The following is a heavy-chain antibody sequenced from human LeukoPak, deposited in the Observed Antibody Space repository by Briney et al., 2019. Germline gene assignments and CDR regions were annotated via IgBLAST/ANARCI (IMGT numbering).Heavy chain of an antibody. V-gene: IGHV3-7*01. CDR2: INQDESYN. CDR3: AREAVLTGTDDAFDI. J-gene: IGHJ3*02. Sequence: GGSLRLSCAASGFTFSSHYMSWVRQAPGKGPEWVANINQDESYNYFVDSVKGRFTISRDNAKNSLYLQMNSLRAEDTAVYYCAREAVLTGTDDAFDIWGRGTMVTVSS. D-gene: IGHD3-9*01. CDR1: GFTFSSHY.